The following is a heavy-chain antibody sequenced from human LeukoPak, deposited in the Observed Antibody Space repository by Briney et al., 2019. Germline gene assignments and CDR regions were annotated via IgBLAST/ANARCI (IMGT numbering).Heavy chain of an antibody. Sequence: LPGGSLRLSCAASGFPFSTTDMTWVRQAPGKGPEWVSGISGGGDWAYYADSVKGRFTISRDNSKNTVSLQMNSLRVEDTATYFCGKNSGIWGYWGQGTPVTVSS. V-gene: IGHV3-23*01. CDR3: GKNSGIWGY. D-gene: IGHD1-26*01. CDR1: GFPFSTTD. J-gene: IGHJ4*02. CDR2: ISGGGDWA.